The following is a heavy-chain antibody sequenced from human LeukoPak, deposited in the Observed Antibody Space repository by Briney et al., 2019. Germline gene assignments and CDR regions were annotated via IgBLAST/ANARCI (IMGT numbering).Heavy chain of an antibody. CDR2: INAGNGNT. CDR1: GYTFTSYA. Sequence: ASVKVSCKASGYTFTSYAIHWVRQAPGQRLECMGWINAGNGNTKYSQEFQGRVTITRDISASTTYMELSSLRSEDMAVYYCARGGGSGYYYLFDYWGQGTLVTVSS. D-gene: IGHD3-22*01. V-gene: IGHV1-3*03. CDR3: ARGGGSGYYYLFDY. J-gene: IGHJ4*02.